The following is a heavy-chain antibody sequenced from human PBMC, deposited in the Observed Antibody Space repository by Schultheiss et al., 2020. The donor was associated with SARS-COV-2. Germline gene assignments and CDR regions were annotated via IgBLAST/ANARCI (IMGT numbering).Heavy chain of an antibody. V-gene: IGHV3-NL1*01. Sequence: GGSLRLSCAASGFTFSSYAMHWVRQAPGKGLEWVAVIYSGGSTYYADSVKGRFTISRDNAKNSLYLQMNSLRAEDTAVYYCAKPVVKAARPRDWFDPWGQGTLVTVSS. CDR3: AKPVVKAARPRDWFDP. CDR2: IYSGGST. D-gene: IGHD6-6*01. CDR1: GFTFSSYA. J-gene: IGHJ5*02.